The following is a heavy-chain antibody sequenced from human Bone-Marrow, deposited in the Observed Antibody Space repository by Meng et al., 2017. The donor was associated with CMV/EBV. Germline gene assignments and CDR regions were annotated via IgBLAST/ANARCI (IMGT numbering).Heavy chain of an antibody. CDR3: AKDHRRVAAATKHRYYYYGMDV. V-gene: IGHV3-11*04. CDR1: GFSFSDYY. CDR2: IRSSGSII. J-gene: IGHJ6*02. D-gene: IGHD6-13*01. Sequence: GESLKISCAASGFSFSDYYMNWIRQAPGKGLEWVSYIRSSGSIIYYADSVKGRFTISRDNAKNSLYLQMNSLRAEDTAVYYCAKDHRRVAAATKHRYYYYGMDVWGQGTTVTVSS.